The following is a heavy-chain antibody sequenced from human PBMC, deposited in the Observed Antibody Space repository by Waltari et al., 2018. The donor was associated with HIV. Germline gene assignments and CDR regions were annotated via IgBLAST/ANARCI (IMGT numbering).Heavy chain of an antibody. V-gene: IGHV7-4-1*02. CDR1: GYTFTKYA. D-gene: IGHD4-4*01. CDR2: INTNTGNP. J-gene: IGHJ6*02. Sequence: QVQLVQSGSELKKPGASVKVSCKASGYTFTKYAMNWVRQAPGHGLEWMGWINTNTGNPTYAQGFTGRYVFSLDTSVSTAYLQISYLKAEDTAVYYCARIPPSRSHPYSYYDMDVWGQGTTVTVSS. CDR3: ARIPPSRSHPYSYYDMDV.